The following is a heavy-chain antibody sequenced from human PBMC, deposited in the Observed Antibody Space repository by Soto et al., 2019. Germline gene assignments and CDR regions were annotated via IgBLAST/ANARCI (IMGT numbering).Heavy chain of an antibody. Sequence: QVHLQESGPRLGQSSGTLSLTCGVSGAPISTGNWWTWVRQSPGKGLEWIGEIYHGGNSNYRPSRKSRVTMSVDKSKNQYSPRLTSVAAADTAVYYCARHSSYYYYASAYCDSWGQGILVIVSS. V-gene: IGHV4-4*02. CDR3: ARHSSYYYYASAYCDS. J-gene: IGHJ5*01. CDR1: GAPISTGNW. D-gene: IGHD3-16*01. CDR2: IYHGGNS.